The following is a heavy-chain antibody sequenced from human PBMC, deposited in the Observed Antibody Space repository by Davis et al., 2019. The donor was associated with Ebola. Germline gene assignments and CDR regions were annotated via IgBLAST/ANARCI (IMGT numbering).Heavy chain of an antibody. J-gene: IGHJ4*02. D-gene: IGHD2-15*01. Sequence: GESLKISCKASGYSFISYWIGWVRQMPGKGLEWLGIIYPGDSDTRYRPSFQGQVTISADKSISTAYLQWSSLKASDTAMYYCARHEDCSGGSCYSDGRIGVWGQGTLVTVSS. V-gene: IGHV5-51*01. CDR3: ARHEDCSGGSCYSDGRIGV. CDR1: GYSFISYW. CDR2: IYPGDSDT.